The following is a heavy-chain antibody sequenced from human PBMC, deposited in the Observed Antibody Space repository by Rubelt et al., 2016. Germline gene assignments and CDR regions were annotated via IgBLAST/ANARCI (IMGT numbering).Heavy chain of an antibody. CDR2: IYSGWGA. CDR3: ARGRTGGSRAAAY. Sequence: QLQLQLSGPRLVKPSETLSLTCTVSGGSISSTAYYWGWVRPPPGKGLEWIGSIYSGWGADCTPSLKSRVTISVDTSNHPFSLKVSPVPAADTAGYYCARGRTGGSRAAAYWGQGTLVTVSS. V-gene: IGHV4-39*01. D-gene: IGHD6-13*01. CDR1: GGSISSTAYY. J-gene: IGHJ4*02.